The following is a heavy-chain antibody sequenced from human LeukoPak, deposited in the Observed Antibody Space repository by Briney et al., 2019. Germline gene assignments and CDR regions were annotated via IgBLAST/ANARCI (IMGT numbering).Heavy chain of an antibody. D-gene: IGHD3-3*01. J-gene: IGHJ5*02. CDR1: GFTFSDYY. V-gene: IGHV3-11*01. CDR2: ISSSGSTI. CDR3: ARDFWCGSFTWFDP. Sequence: GGSLRLSCAASGFTFSDYYMSWIRQAPGKGLEWVSYISSSGSTIYYADSVKGRFTISRDNAKNSLYLQMNSLRAEDTAVYYCARDFWCGSFTWFDPWGQGTLVTVSS.